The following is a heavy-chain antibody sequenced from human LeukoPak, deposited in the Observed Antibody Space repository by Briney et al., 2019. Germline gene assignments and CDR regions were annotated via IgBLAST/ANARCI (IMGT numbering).Heavy chain of an antibody. V-gene: IGHV3-66*01. D-gene: IGHD3-22*01. CDR2: IYSGGST. Sequence: GGSLRLSCAASGFTVSSNYMSWVRQAPGKGLEWVSVIYSGGSTYYADSVKGRFTISRDNSKNTLYLQMNSLRAEDTAVYYCAREGYYDSSGYHEIDYWGQGTLVTVSS. CDR1: GFTVSSNY. CDR3: AREGYYDSSGYHEIDY. J-gene: IGHJ4*02.